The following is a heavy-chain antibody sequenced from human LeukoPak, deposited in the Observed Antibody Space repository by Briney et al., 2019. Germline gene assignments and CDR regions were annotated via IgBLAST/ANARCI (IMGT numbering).Heavy chain of an antibody. Sequence: GGSLRLSCAASGFTFSIYAMSWVRQAPGKGLEWVSGISGSGGSTYYADSVKGHFTISRDNSKNTLYLQMNSLRAEDTAVYFCAKDSLVVAATPPFDYWGQGTLVTVSS. V-gene: IGHV3-23*01. J-gene: IGHJ4*02. CDR2: ISGSGGST. CDR3: AKDSLVVAATPPFDY. D-gene: IGHD2-15*01. CDR1: GFTFSIYA.